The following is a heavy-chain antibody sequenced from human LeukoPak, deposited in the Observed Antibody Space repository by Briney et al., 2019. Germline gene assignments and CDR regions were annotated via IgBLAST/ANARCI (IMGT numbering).Heavy chain of an antibody. D-gene: IGHD2-15*01. CDR2: ISAYNGNT. V-gene: IGHV1-18*01. J-gene: IGHJ4*02. CDR3: ARFRGYCSGGSCYSEDYFDY. Sequence: GASVKVSCKASGYTFTSYGISWVRQAPGQGLEWMGWISAYNGNTNYAQKLQGRVTTTTDTSTSTAYMELRSLRSDDTAVYYCARFRGYCSGGSCYSEDYFDYWGRGTLVTVSS. CDR1: GYTFTSYG.